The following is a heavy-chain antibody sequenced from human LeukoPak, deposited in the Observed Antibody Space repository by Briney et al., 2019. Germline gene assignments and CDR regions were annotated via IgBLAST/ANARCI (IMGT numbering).Heavy chain of an antibody. CDR3: ARGGGPDAFDI. CDR2: IFYSGTT. V-gene: IGHV4-59*11. CDR1: GGSISGHY. D-gene: IGHD6-25*01. J-gene: IGHJ3*02. Sequence: PSETLSLTCTVSGGSISGHYWSWIRQPPGKGLEWIGYIFYSGTTHYNSSLESRLTISLDTSKKQFSLKLTSVTAADTAVYFCARGGGPDAFDIWGQGTMVSVS.